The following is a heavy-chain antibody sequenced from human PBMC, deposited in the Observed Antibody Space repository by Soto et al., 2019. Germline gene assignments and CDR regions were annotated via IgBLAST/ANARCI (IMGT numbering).Heavy chain of an antibody. CDR3: ARQNWNYVGIDY. J-gene: IGHJ4*02. CDR2: IYYSGST. V-gene: IGHV4-39*01. CDR1: GGSISSSSYY. Sequence: SETLSLTCTVSGGSISSSSYYWGWIRQPPGKGLEWIGSIYYSGSTYYNPSLKSRVTISVDTSKNQFSLKLSSVTAADTAVYYCARQNWNYVGIDYWGQGTLVTVSS. D-gene: IGHD1-7*01.